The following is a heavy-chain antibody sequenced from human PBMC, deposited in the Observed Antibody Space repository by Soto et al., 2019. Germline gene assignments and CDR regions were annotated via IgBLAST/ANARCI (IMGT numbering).Heavy chain of an antibody. CDR1: GGYVRSSSYY. J-gene: IGHJ4*02. CDR2: VYYSGST. Sequence: SETLSLTCTVSGGYVRSSSYYWGWVRQPPGKGLEWIGSVYYSGSTYYNPSLESRVTISVDKSKNQFSLKLMSLSAADTAVYYCGRLEGLATISYYFDYWGQGALVTVSS. CDR3: GRLEGLATISYYFDY. V-gene: IGHV4-39*01. D-gene: IGHD3-9*01.